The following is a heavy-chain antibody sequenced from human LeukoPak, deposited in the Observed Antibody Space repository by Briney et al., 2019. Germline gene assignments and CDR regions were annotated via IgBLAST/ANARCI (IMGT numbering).Heavy chain of an antibody. Sequence: PGGSLRLSCAASGFTFSDYDMHCVPQATGKGLEWVSAIGTAGDTYYTGSVKGRFTTSRENAKNSLYLQMNSLRAGDTAVYYCVRVAKERVGGVYYFDYWGQGTPVTVSS. J-gene: IGHJ4*02. CDR3: VRVAKERVGGVYYFDY. CDR1: GFTFSDYD. D-gene: IGHD1-1*01. CDR2: IGTAGDT. V-gene: IGHV3-13*01.